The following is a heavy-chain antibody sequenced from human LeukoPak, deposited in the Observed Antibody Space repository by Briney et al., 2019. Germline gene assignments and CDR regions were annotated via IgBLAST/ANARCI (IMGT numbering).Heavy chain of an antibody. V-gene: IGHV4-34*01. CDR1: GGSFSGYY. D-gene: IGHD6-13*01. CDR2: INHSGGT. Sequence: PSETLSLTCAVYGGSFSGYYWSWIRQPPGKGLEWIGEINHSGGTNYNPSLKSRVTISVDTSKNQFSLKLSSVTAADTAVYYCAREQGYSSSWYARSAPYYFDYWGQGTLVTVSS. J-gene: IGHJ4*02. CDR3: AREQGYSSSWYARSAPYYFDY.